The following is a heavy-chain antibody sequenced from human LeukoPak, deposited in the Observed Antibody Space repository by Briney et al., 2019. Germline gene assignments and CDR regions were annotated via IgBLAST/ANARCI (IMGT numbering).Heavy chain of an antibody. D-gene: IGHD3-22*01. CDR2: INTNTGNP. J-gene: IGHJ4*02. CDR1: GYILTNYA. CDR3: ARGANYYDSNGYYSPNFDY. V-gene: IGHV7-4-1*02. Sequence: ASVKVSCKASGYILTNYAMNWVRQAPGQGLEWMGWINTNTGNPTYAQGFTGRFVFSLDTSVSTAYLQISSLKAEDTAVYYCARGANYYDSNGYYSPNFDYWGQGTLVTVSS.